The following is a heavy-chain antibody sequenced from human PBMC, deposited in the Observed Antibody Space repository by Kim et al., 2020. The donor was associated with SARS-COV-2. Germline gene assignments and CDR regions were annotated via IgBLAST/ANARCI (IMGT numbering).Heavy chain of an antibody. CDR3: ARQSGNWGALDY. J-gene: IGHJ4*02. CDR2: I. D-gene: IGHD7-27*01. V-gene: IGHV3-48*03. Sequence: IYYADSVRRRFTIARDNAENSVYLQMKCLGPEDTAVYYWARQSGNWGALDYWGQGTLVTVSS.